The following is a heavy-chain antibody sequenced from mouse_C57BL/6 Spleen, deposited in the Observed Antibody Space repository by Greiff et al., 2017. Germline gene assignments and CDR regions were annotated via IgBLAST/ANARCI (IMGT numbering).Heavy chain of an antibody. CDR1: GFNIKDYY. V-gene: IGHV14-1*01. D-gene: IGHD4-1*01. CDR2: IDPEDGDT. CDR3: TAGTGYFDY. J-gene: IGHJ2*01. Sequence: VQLQQSGAELVRPGASVKLSCTASGFNIKDYYMHWVKQRPEQGLEWIGRIDPEDGDTEYAPKFQGKATMTAATSSTTAYLQLSSLTSEDTAVYYCTAGTGYFDYWGQGTTLTVSS.